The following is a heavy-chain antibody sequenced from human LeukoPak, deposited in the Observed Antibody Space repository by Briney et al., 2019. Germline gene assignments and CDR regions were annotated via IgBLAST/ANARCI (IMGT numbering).Heavy chain of an antibody. CDR2: ISAYNGNT. D-gene: IGHD2-2*01. J-gene: IGHJ3*02. V-gene: IGHV1-18*04. CDR3: ARDWGSSTSLDAFDI. CDR1: GYTFTGYY. Sequence: ASVKVSCKASGYTFTGYYMHWVRQAPGQGLEWMGWISAYNGNTNYAQKLQGRVTMTTDTSTSTAYMELRSLRSDDTAVYYCARDWGSSTSLDAFDIWGQGTMVTVSS.